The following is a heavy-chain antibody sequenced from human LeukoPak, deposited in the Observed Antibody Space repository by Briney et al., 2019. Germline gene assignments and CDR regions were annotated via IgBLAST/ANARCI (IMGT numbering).Heavy chain of an antibody. CDR3: ARYELYCRSTSCYYFDY. Sequence: GASVKVSCKASGYTFTSYAMHWVRQAPGQRLEWMGWINAGNGNTKYSQKFQGRVTITRDTSASTAYMELSSLRSEDTAVYYCARYELYCRSTSCYYFDYWGQGTLVTVSS. CDR2: INAGNGNT. J-gene: IGHJ4*02. CDR1: GYTFTSYA. V-gene: IGHV1-3*01. D-gene: IGHD2-2*01.